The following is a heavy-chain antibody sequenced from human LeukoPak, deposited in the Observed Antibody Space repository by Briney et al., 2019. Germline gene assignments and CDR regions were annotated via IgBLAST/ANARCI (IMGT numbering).Heavy chain of an antibody. V-gene: IGHV3-30-3*01. CDR3: ASVEMATKTFDY. CDR2: ISYDGSNK. J-gene: IGHJ4*02. D-gene: IGHD5-12*01. Sequence: GRSLRLSCAASGFTFSSYAMHWVRQAPGKGLEWVAVISYDGSNKYYADSVKGRFTISRDNSKITLYLQMNSLRAEDTAVYYCASVEMATKTFDYWGQGTLVTVSS. CDR1: GFTFSSYA.